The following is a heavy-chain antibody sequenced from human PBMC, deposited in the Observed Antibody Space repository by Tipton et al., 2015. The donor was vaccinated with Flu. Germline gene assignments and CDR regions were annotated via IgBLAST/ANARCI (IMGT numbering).Heavy chain of an antibody. CDR3: ARGLRDGYNPHDAFDI. CDR2: IHRSGNT. J-gene: IGHJ3*02. CDR1: GDSIGNAYY. D-gene: IGHD5-24*01. V-gene: IGHV4-38-2*01. Sequence: TLSLTCSVSGDSIGNAYYWGWIRQPPGKGLEWIGNIHRSGNTYHNPSLKSRVTISVDSSKNQFSLRLSSVTAADTAVYYCARGLRDGYNPHDAFDIWGQGTMVTVSS.